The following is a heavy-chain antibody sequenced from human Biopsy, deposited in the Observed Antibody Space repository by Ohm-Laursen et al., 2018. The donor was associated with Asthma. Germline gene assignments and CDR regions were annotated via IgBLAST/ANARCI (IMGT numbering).Heavy chain of an antibody. CDR2: IYRNGDT. CDR1: GDSIDSGDYS. CDR3: ARGPNYHGSGRAPIGMDV. V-gene: IGHV4-30-2*06. Sequence: TLSLTCAVSGDSIDSGDYSWTWIRQSPGVGLEWIGYIYRNGDTYYNPTLKNRVTISIDRSKNQFSLRLNSVTAANTAAYYCARGPNYHGSGRAPIGMDVWGQGTTVTVSS. D-gene: IGHD3-10*01. J-gene: IGHJ6*02.